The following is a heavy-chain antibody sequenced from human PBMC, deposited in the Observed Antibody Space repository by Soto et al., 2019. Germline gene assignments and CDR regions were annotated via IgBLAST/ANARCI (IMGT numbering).Heavy chain of an antibody. CDR2: ISNDGSSE. CDR1: GFSFNFYA. V-gene: IGHV3-30-3*01. D-gene: IGHD5-12*01. Sequence: QVQLVESGGGVVQPGRSLRISCAATGFSFNFYAMYWVRQAPGKGLEWVAMISNDGSSENYADSVRGRFIISRDNAKNSLYLQMNSLRAEDTAVYYCARVRYSAYGGYYFDYWGQGTLVTVSS. CDR3: ARVRYSAYGGYYFDY. J-gene: IGHJ4*02.